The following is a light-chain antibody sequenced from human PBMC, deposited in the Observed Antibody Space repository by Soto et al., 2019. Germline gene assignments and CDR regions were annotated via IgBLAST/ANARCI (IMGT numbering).Light chain of an antibody. Sequence: DIQMTQSPSTLSASVGDRVTITCRASQSVRIYLAWYQQKPGQAPKLLIYQTSSLHSGVPSRFSGSGSETEFTLAISSLQPEYVANYYCQQYYIYPPAFGLGTKVEIK. J-gene: IGKJ3*01. CDR3: QQYYIYPPA. CDR1: QSVRIY. V-gene: IGKV1-5*03. CDR2: QTS.